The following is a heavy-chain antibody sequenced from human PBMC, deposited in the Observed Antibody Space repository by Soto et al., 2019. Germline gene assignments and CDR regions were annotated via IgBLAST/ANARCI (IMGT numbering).Heavy chain of an antibody. CDR2: ISGSGGST. Sequence: GGSLRLSCAASGFTFSSYAMSWVRQAPGKGLEWVSAISGSGGSTYYADSVKGRFTISRNNSKNTLYLQMNSLRAEDTAVYYCAKLPLLRSAFDIWGQGTMVTVS. D-gene: IGHD3-3*01. CDR3: AKLPLLRSAFDI. J-gene: IGHJ3*02. CDR1: GFTFSSYA. V-gene: IGHV3-23*01.